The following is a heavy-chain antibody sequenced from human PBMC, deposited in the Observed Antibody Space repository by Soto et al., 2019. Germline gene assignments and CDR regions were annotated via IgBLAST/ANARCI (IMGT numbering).Heavy chain of an antibody. CDR2: ISSSGSSI. CDR3: ATGRLEAXIXDY. J-gene: IGHJ4*02. Sequence: PGGSLRLSCAASGFTFSDYYMSWIRQAPGKGLEWISYISSSGSSIHYADSVKGRFTISRDNAKNSLYLQMNSLRADDSAVYFCATGRLEAXIXDYWGQGT. CDR1: GFTFSDYY. V-gene: IGHV3-11*01. D-gene: IGHD2-2*02.